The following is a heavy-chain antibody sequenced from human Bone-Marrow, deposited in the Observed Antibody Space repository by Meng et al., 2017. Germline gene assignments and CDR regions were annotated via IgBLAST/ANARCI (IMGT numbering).Heavy chain of an antibody. Sequence: EGQCVEYGGGLVPPWGSLRLSCAASGFTFSSYAMTWVRQAPGKGLEWVSVISGSGGTTFYADSVKGRFTISRDNSKNTLYLQMNSLRAEDTAVYYCARDRGGIDYWGQGTLVTVSS. CDR3: ARDRGGIDY. CDR1: GFTFSSYA. V-gene: IGHV3-23*04. CDR2: ISGSGGTT. D-gene: IGHD2-15*01. J-gene: IGHJ4*02.